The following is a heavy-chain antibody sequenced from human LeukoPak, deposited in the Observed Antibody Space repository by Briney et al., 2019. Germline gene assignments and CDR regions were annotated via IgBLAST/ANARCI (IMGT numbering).Heavy chain of an antibody. Sequence: GGSLRLSCAASGFTFSSYSMNWVRQAPGKGLEWVSSISSSSSYIYYADSVKDRFTISRDNAKNSLYLQMNSLRAEDTAVYYCARGRIAAAGTFVYWGQGTLVTVSS. CDR1: GFTFSSYS. D-gene: IGHD6-13*01. CDR2: ISSSSSYI. V-gene: IGHV3-21*01. J-gene: IGHJ4*02. CDR3: ARGRIAAAGTFVY.